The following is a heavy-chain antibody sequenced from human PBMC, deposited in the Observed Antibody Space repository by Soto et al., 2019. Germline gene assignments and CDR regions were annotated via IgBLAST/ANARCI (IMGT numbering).Heavy chain of an antibody. CDR3: ATQSYSNSGAYYYYAMDV. V-gene: IGHV4-30-2*01. CDR2: IYQSGIT. J-gene: IGHJ6*02. D-gene: IGHD4-4*01. CDR1: GGSISSGGYS. Sequence: SETLSRTCTVSGGSISSGGYSWIWIRQPPGKVLEWIGYIYQSGITYYNPSLKSRVTISVDRSRNQFSLKLSSVTAADTAVYFCATQSYSNSGAYYYYAMDVWGQGTTVTVSS.